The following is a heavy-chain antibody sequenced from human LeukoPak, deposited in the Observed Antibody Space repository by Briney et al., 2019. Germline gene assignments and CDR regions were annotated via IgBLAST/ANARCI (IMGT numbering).Heavy chain of an antibody. CDR2: ISSSSSTI. J-gene: IGHJ4*02. CDR3: ARGTALIGY. CDR1: GFTFSSYA. Sequence: GGSLRLSCAASGFTFSSYAMSWVRQAPGKGLEWVSYISSSSSTIYYADSVKGRFTISRDNAKNSLYLQMNSLRAEDTAVYYCARGTALIGYWGQGTLVTVSS. V-gene: IGHV3-48*04.